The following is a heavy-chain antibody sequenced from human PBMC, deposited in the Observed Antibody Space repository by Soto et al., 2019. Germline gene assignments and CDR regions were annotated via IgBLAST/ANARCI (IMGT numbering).Heavy chain of an antibody. D-gene: IGHD3-10*01. CDR1: GFTFNNYG. CDR3: AGSGSYRWFDY. V-gene: IGHV3-33*01. J-gene: IGHJ4*02. Sequence: QVQLVESGGGVVQPGRSLRLSCAASGFTFNNYGMHWVRQAPGKGLEWVAIIWYDGSNKYYADSVKGRITISRDNSKNTLYLQMNSLRAEDTAVYYCAGSGSYRWFDYWGQGTLVTASS. CDR2: IWYDGSNK.